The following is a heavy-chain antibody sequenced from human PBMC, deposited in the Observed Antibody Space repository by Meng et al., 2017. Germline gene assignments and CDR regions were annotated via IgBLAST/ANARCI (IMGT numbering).Heavy chain of an antibody. D-gene: IGHD5-24*01. J-gene: IGHJ4*02. CDR3: ARDLSGYSYFDY. V-gene: IGHV3-21*01. Sequence: EVQLVESGGGLVQPGGSLRLSCAASGFTFSSYSMNWVRQAPGKGLEWVSSITRSSSYIYYADSVKGRFTISRDNAKNSVYLQINSLRAEDTAVYYCARDLSGYSYFDYWGQGTLVTVSS. CDR1: GFTFSSYS. CDR2: ITRSSSYI.